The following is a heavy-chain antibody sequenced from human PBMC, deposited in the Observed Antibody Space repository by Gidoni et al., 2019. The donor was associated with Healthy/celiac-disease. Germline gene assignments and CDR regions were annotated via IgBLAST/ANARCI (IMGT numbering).Heavy chain of an antibody. CDR3: ARWGAIAVAGTVYYFDY. CDR2: IYYSGRT. CDR1: GGSISSSSYY. Sequence: QLQLQESGPGLVKPSETLSLTCTVSGGSISSSSYYWGWIRQPPGKGLEWIGSIYYSGRTYYNPSLKSRVTISVDTSKNQFSLKLSSVTAADTAVYYCARWGAIAVAGTVYYFDYWGQGTLVTVSS. D-gene: IGHD6-19*01. J-gene: IGHJ4*02. V-gene: IGHV4-39*01.